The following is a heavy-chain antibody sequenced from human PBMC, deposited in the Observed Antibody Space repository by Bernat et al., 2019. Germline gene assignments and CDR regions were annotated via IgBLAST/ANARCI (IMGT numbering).Heavy chain of an antibody. CDR2: IDGGNGGT. CDR3: TRSKDSGSYYSAQHENFDC. D-gene: IGHD1-26*01. Sequence: QVQLVQSGAEVKKPGASVRVSCKASGHTFTGYAIHWVRQAPGQSLEWMGWIDGGNGGTSYSQKFQGRVTFSRDTSANTVYMDLSSLRSEDTAVYYCTRSKDSGSYYSAQHENFDCWGQGTLVTVSS. CDR1: GHTFTGYA. V-gene: IGHV1-3*01. J-gene: IGHJ4*02.